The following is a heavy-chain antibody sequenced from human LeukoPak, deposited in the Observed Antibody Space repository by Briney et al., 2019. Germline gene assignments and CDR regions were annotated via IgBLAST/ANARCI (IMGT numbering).Heavy chain of an antibody. D-gene: IGHD3-22*01. CDR3: AAEAAYYYDSRDAFDV. Sequence: SVTVSCKASGFTFTSSAVQWVRPARGQRLEWIGWIVVGSGNTNYAQKFQERVTITRDMSTSLVYMEVSSLRSEDTAVYYCAAEAAYYYDSRDAFDVWGQAGMAADSS. V-gene: IGHV1-58*01. J-gene: IGHJ3*01. CDR1: GFTFTSSA. CDR2: IVVGSGNT.